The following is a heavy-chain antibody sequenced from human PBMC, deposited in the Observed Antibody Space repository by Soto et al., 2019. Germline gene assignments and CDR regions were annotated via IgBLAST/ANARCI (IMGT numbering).Heavy chain of an antibody. V-gene: IGHV3-23*01. CDR3: AYSSTPFDY. D-gene: IGHD6-13*01. CDR1: GFTFSSYA. CDR2: ISGSGGST. J-gene: IGHJ4*02. Sequence: EVQLLESGGGLVQPGGSLRLSCAASGFTFSSYAMSWVRQDPGKGLEWVSAISGSGGSTHYADSVKGRFTISRDNSKNTLYLQMNSLRAGDTAVYYCAYSSTPFDYWGQGTLVTVSS.